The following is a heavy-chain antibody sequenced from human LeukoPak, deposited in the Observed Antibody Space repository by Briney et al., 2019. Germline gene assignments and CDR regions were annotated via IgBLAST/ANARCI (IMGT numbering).Heavy chain of an antibody. J-gene: IGHJ6*03. CDR2: INPNSGGT. CDR3: ARGITGLDLITDRHYYYYYMDV. V-gene: IGHV1-2*02. CDR1: GYTFTGYY. Sequence: GASVKVSCKASGYTFTGYYMHWVRQAPGQGLEWMGWINPNSGGTNYAQKFQGRVTMTRDTSISTAYMELSRLRSDDTAVYYCARGITGLDLITDRHYYYYYMDVWGKGTTVTVSS. D-gene: IGHD3-3*01.